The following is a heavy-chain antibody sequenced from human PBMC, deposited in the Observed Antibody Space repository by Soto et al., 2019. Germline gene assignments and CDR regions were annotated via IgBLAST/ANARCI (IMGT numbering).Heavy chain of an antibody. CDR3: AHAFGGTSWPNDAFDV. D-gene: IGHD3-16*01. Sequence: HITLKESGPTLVKPTQTLTLTCIFSGFSFSADGVGVGWIRQPPGKTLEWLALIYWDDDTRYRPSLKSRLTITKDSSKTQVVLTMTNMDPLDTATYYCAHAFGGTSWPNDAFDVWGQGTLVTVSS. V-gene: IGHV2-5*02. CDR2: IYWDDDT. CDR1: GFSFSADGVG. J-gene: IGHJ3*01.